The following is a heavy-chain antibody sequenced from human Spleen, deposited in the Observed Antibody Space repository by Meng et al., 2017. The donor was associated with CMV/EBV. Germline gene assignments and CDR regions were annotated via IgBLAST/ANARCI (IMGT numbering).Heavy chain of an antibody. J-gene: IGHJ4*02. CDR3: ASGGYSYGLTPDY. D-gene: IGHD5-18*01. CDR1: GKTFTSYY. Sequence: QGQLVKSGAEVKKPGASGKVSCKASGKTFTSYYMHWVRQAPGQGLEWMGIINPSGGSTSYAQKFQGRVTMTRDTSTSTVYMELSSLRSEDTAVYYCASGGYSYGLTPDYWGQGTLVTVSS. V-gene: IGHV1-46*01. CDR2: INPSGGST.